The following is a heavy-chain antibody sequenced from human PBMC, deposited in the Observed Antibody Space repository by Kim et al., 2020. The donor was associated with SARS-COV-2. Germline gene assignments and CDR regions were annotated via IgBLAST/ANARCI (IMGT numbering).Heavy chain of an antibody. CDR2: IRSSGGST. Sequence: GGPLRLSCAASGFTFSNYAMSWVRQAPGKGLEWVSAIRSSGGSTFYADSVKGRFTISRDNSKNTLYLQMSSLRAEDTAVYYCAGNTSGSGYWGQGTLVTVSS. V-gene: IGHV3-23*01. CDR3: AGNTSGSGY. CDR1: GFTFSNYA. J-gene: IGHJ4*02. D-gene: IGHD6-19*01.